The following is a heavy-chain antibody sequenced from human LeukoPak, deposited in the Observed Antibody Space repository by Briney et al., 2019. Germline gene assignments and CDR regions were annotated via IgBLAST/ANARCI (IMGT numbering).Heavy chain of an antibody. CDR1: GFKFSSYW. D-gene: IGHD3-3*01. CDR3: ARPFLEWLLSPDY. J-gene: IGHJ4*02. V-gene: IGHV3-7*05. Sequence: GGSLRLSCAASGFKFSSYWMSWVRQAPGKGLEWVANIIQDGSEKYYVDSVKGRFTISRDNPENSLYLQMNSLRAEDTAVYYCARPFLEWLLSPDYWGQGTLVTVSS. CDR2: IIQDGSEK.